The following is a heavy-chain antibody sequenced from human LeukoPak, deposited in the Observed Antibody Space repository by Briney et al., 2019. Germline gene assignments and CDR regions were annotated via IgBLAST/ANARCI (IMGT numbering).Heavy chain of an antibody. CDR3: ARAGITMVRGEDWFDP. V-gene: IGHV4-30-4*01. Sequence: SETLSLTCTVSGGSISSGDYYWSWICQPPGKGLEWIGYIYYSGSTYYNPSLKSRVTISVDTSKNQFSLKLSSVTAADTAVYYCARAGITMVRGEDWFDPWGQGTLVTVSS. D-gene: IGHD3-10*01. CDR2: IYYSGST. J-gene: IGHJ5*02. CDR1: GGSISSGDYY.